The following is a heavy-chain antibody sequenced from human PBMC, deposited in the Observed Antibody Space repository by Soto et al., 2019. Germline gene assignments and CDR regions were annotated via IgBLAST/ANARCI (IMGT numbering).Heavy chain of an antibody. V-gene: IGHV3-7*01. D-gene: IGHD1-26*01. CDR1: GFTFSSFW. Sequence: PGGSLRLSCVASGFTFSSFWMSWARQAPGKGLEWVANIKQDGSHKYYVPSVKGRFTISRDNAKNSLYLQMNSLRAEDAAVYYYATSTGAPGNYWGQGTLVTVSS. CDR2: IKQDGSHK. CDR3: ATSTGAPGNY. J-gene: IGHJ4*02.